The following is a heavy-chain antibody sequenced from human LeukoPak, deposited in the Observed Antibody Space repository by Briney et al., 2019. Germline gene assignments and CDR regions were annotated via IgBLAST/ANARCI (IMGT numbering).Heavy chain of an antibody. D-gene: IGHD3-22*01. V-gene: IGHV3-33*01. CDR2: IWYDGSNK. CDR3: ARVWQTDRPL. Sequence: KTGGSLRLSCAASGFTFSSYGMHWVRQAPGKRLEWVAVIWYDGSNKYYADSVKGRFTISRDNSKNTLYLQMNSLRAEDTAVYYCARVWQTDRPLWGQGTLVTVSS. CDR1: GFTFSSYG. J-gene: IGHJ4*02.